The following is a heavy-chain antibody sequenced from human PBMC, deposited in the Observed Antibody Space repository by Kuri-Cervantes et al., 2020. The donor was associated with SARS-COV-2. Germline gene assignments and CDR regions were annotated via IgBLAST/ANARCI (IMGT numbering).Heavy chain of an antibody. CDR2: ISISSSYI. CDR3: AVDFWSGYSLRIGGAPGYGMDV. V-gene: IGHV3-21*01. Sequence: GESLKISCAASGFTFSSYSMNWVRQAPGKGLEWVSSISISSSYIYYADSVKGRFTISRDNAKNSLYLQMNSLRAEDTAVYYCAVDFWSGYSLRIGGAPGYGMDVWGQGTTVTVSS. J-gene: IGHJ6*02. D-gene: IGHD3-3*01. CDR1: GFTFSSYS.